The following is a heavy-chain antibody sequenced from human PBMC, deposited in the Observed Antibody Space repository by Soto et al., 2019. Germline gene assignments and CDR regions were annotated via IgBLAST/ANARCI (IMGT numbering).Heavy chain of an antibody. Sequence: GESLKISCAASGFTFSSYWMSWVRQAPGKGLEWVANIKQDGSEKYYVDSVKGRFTISRDNAKNSLYLQMNSLRAEDTAVYYCARERAAAGSDYWGQGTLVTVSS. J-gene: IGHJ4*02. D-gene: IGHD6-13*01. CDR3: ARERAAAGSDY. CDR2: IKQDGSEK. V-gene: IGHV3-7*01. CDR1: GFTFSSYW.